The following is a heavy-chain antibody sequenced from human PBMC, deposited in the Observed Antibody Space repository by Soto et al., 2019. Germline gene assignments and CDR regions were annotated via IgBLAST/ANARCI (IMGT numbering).Heavy chain of an antibody. CDR1: GGSISSYY. V-gene: IGHV4-59*08. J-gene: IGHJ6*03. CDR2: IYYSGST. Sequence: SETLALTCTVSGGSISSYYWSWIRQPPGKGLEWIGYIYYSGSTNYNPSLKSRVTISVDTSKNQVSLKLSSVIAADTAVYYCARLGVGVTLETPSSRHYSYSTHVRGKGLTVTVSS. CDR3: ARLGVGVTLETPSSRHYSYSTHV. D-gene: IGHD2-21*02.